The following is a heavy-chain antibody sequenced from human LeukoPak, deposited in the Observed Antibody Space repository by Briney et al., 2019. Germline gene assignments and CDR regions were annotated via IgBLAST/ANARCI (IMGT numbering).Heavy chain of an antibody. V-gene: IGHV3-66*02. D-gene: IGHD6-19*01. CDR3: AREPGAGGVQH. J-gene: IGHJ1*01. Sequence: GGSLRLSCAVSGFTVSSDYVSWVRQAPGKGLECVSVIYRDSTTYYTDSVKGRFTISRDNSKNTLYLQMNSLRPEDTAVYYCAREPGAGGVQHWGQGTLVTVSS. CDR2: IYRDSTT. CDR1: GFTVSSDY.